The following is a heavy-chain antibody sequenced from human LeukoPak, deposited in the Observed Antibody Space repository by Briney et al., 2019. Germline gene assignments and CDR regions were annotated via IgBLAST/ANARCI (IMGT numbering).Heavy chain of an antibody. CDR3: ARLPKYYDFWSPGS. CDR2: INHSGST. D-gene: IGHD3-3*01. CDR1: GGSFSGYY. Sequence: SETLSLTCAAYGGSFSGYYWSWIRQPPGKGLEWIGKINHSGSTNYNPSLKSRVTISVDTSENQFSLKLSSVTAADTAVYYCARLPKYYDFWSPGSWGQGTLVTVSS. V-gene: IGHV4-34*01. J-gene: IGHJ4*02.